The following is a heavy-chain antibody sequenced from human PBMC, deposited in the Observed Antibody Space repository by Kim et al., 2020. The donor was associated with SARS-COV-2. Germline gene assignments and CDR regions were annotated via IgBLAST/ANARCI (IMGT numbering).Heavy chain of an antibody. V-gene: IGHV3-48*02. D-gene: IGHD1-20*01. CDR1: GFTFSTYS. CDR2: ISSTTSST. Sequence: GGSLRLSCAASGFTFSTYSMNWVRRAPGRGLEWISYISSTTSSTHYADSVKGRFTISRDNARNSLYLQMNSLRDEDTAVYYCAREITPGDASDIWGQGTMVTVSS. CDR3: AREITPGDASDI. J-gene: IGHJ3*02.